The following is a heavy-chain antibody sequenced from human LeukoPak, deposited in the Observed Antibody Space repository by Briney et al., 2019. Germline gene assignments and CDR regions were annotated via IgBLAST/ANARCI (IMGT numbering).Heavy chain of an antibody. V-gene: IGHV3-74*01. D-gene: IGHD3-16*02. CDR3: ARGGPYYDYVWGSYRDYFDY. Sequence: GGSLRLSCAASGFTFSSYWMHWVRQAPGRGLGWVSRINSDGSSTRYADSVKGRFTISRDNAKNTLYLQMNSLRAEDTAVYYCARGGPYYDYVWGSYRDYFDYWGQGTLVTVSS. CDR2: INSDGSST. CDR1: GFTFSSYW. J-gene: IGHJ4*02.